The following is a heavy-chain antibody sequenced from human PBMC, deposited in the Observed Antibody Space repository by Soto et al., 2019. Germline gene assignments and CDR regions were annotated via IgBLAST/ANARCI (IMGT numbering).Heavy chain of an antibody. CDR3: ARDSDDILTGPFDY. D-gene: IGHD3-9*01. Sequence: GASVKVSCKASGGTFSSYAISWVRQAPGQGLEWMGGIIPIFGTANYAQKFQGRVTITADESTSTAYMELSSLRSGDTAVYYCARDSDDILTGPFDYWGQGTLVTVSS. CDR2: IIPIFGTA. V-gene: IGHV1-69*13. J-gene: IGHJ4*02. CDR1: GGTFSSYA.